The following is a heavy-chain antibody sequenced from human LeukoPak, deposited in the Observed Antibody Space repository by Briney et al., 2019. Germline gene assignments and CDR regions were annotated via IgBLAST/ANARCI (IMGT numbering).Heavy chain of an antibody. CDR2: IYSGGST. V-gene: IGHV3-66*01. Sequence: LPGGSLRLSCAASGFTVSSNYMSWVRQAPGKGLEWVSVIYSGGSTYYADSVKGRFTISRDNSKNTLYLQMNSLRAEDTAVYYCARDRSHCYDSSGLFDYWGQGTLVTVSS. CDR1: GFTVSSNY. CDR3: ARDRSHCYDSSGLFDY. J-gene: IGHJ4*02. D-gene: IGHD3-22*01.